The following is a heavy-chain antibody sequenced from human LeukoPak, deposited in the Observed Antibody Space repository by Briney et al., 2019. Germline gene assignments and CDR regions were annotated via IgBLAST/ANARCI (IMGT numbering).Heavy chain of an antibody. Sequence: PGGSLRLSCAASGFTFSSYAMHWVRQAPGKGLEWVAVISYDGSNKYYADSVKGRFTISRDDSKNTLYLQMNSLRAEDTAVYYCARDQVYCSSTSCYAYYMDVWGKGTTVTVSS. CDR3: ARDQVYCSSTSCYAYYMDV. D-gene: IGHD2-2*01. CDR2: ISYDGSNK. J-gene: IGHJ6*03. V-gene: IGHV3-30-3*01. CDR1: GFTFSSYA.